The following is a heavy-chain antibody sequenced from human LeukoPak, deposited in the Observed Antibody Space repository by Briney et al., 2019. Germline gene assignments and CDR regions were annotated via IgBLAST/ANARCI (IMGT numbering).Heavy chain of an antibody. Sequence: SETLSLTRSVSGGSINGYYWKWVRQPPGKGLEWVGYISYSGNTNYSPSLKSRLTMSVDTSKNQFSLNLRSVTAADTAVYYCARAGSSGWYGEYWGQGTLVTVSS. CDR3: ARAGSSGWYGEY. CDR2: ISYSGNT. V-gene: IGHV4-59*01. CDR1: GGSINGYY. D-gene: IGHD6-19*01. J-gene: IGHJ4*02.